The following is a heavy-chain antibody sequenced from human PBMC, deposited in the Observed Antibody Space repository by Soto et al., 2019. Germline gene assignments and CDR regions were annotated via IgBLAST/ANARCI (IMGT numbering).Heavy chain of an antibody. CDR3: AGGYSSWGVGYYYGMDV. D-gene: IGHD6-13*01. V-gene: IGHV1-69*01. Sequence: QVQLVQSGAEVKKPGSSVKVSCKASGGTFSSYAISWVRQAPGQGLEWMGGIIPIFGTANYAQKFQGRVTITADEATGTAYMELSSLRAEDTAVYYWAGGYSSWGVGYYYGMDVWGQGTTVTVSS. CDR2: IIPIFGTA. J-gene: IGHJ6*02. CDR1: GGTFSSYA.